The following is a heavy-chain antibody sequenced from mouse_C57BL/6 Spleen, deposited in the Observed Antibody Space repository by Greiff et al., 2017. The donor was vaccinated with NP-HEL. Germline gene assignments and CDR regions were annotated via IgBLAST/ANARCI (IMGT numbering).Heavy chain of an antibody. D-gene: IGHD1-1*01. CDR1: GFTFSDYY. V-gene: IGHV5-12*01. Sequence: EVMLVESGGGLVQPGGSLKLSCAASGFTFSDYYMYWVRQTPEKRLEWVAYISNGGGSTYYPDTVKGRFTISRDNAKNTLYLQMSRLKSEDTAMYYCARQGYYGSSYYAMDYWGQGTSVTVSS. J-gene: IGHJ4*01. CDR3: ARQGYYGSSYYAMDY. CDR2: ISNGGGST.